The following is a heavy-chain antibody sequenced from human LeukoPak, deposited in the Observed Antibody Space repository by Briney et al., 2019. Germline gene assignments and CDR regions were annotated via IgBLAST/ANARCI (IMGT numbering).Heavy chain of an antibody. CDR1: GYTFTSYG. CDR2: ISAYNGNT. CDR3: ARDPATYNWNDVDHFDY. V-gene: IGHV1-18*01. D-gene: IGHD1-1*01. J-gene: IGHJ4*02. Sequence: ASVKVSCKASGYTFTSYGISWVRQAPGQGLEWMGWISAYNGNTNYAQKLQGRVTMTTDTSTSTAYMELRSLRSDDTAVYYCARDPATYNWNDVDHFDYWGQGTLVTVSS.